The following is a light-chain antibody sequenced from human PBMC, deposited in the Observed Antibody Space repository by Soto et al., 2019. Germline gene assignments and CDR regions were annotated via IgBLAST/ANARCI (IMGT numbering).Light chain of an antibody. J-gene: IGKJ1*01. CDR1: RTVHSN. CDR3: QQYNNWPRT. CDR2: GAS. V-gene: IGKV3-15*01. Sequence: VITQSACAVSVSTGDRVTLSCRASRTVHSNVAWCQHKPGQAPRLLIYGASFRATGMPARFSGSGFGTEFTLTISSLQSEDFAVYYCQQYNNWPRTFGQGTKV.